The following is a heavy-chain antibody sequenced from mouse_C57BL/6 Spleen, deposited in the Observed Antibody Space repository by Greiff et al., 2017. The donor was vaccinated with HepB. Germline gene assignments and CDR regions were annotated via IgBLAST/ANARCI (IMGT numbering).Heavy chain of an antibody. CDR3: ARPYGSHWFAY. J-gene: IGHJ3*01. CDR2: ISSGSSTI. Sequence: DVKLVESGGGLVKPGGSLKLSCAASGFTFSDYGMHWVRQAPEKGLEWVAYISSGSSTIYYADTVKGRFTISRDNAKNTLFLQMTSLRSEDTAMYYCARPYGSHWFAYWGQGTLVTVSA. D-gene: IGHD1-1*01. V-gene: IGHV5-17*01. CDR1: GFTFSDYG.